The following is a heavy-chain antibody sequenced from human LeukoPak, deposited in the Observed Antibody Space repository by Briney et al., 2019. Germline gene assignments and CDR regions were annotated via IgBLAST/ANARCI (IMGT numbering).Heavy chain of an antibody. Sequence: GGSLRLSCAASGFTFSSYAMHWVRQAPGKGLEWVAIISYDGNNKFYADSVKGRFTISRDNSKDTLYLQINSLRGEDTAVYYCARASREGTENWCDPWGQGTLVTVSS. D-gene: IGHD2-21*02. CDR2: ISYDGNNK. CDR3: ARASREGTENWCDP. V-gene: IGHV3-30-3*01. CDR1: GFTFSSYA. J-gene: IGHJ5*02.